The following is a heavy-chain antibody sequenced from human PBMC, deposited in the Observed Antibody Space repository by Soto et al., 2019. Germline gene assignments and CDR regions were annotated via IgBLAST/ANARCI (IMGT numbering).Heavy chain of an antibody. CDR2: TYYSGTT. Sequence: SETLSLTCTVSGDSISSGTYYWGWIRQPPGKRLEWIASTYYSGTTYYNLSLKSRVTISVDTSKNQFSLRLSSVTAADAAMIYCARHQTIPRECTGYYYAMDLWGHGTTVTVSS. D-gene: IGHD3-10*01. V-gene: IGHV4-39*01. J-gene: IGHJ6*02. CDR1: GDSISSGTYY. CDR3: ARHQTIPRECTGYYYAMDL.